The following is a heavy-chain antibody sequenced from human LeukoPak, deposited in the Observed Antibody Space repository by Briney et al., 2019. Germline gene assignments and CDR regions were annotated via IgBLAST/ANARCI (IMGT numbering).Heavy chain of an antibody. J-gene: IGHJ4*02. D-gene: IGHD3-10*01. CDR1: GFTFSSSA. CDR3: AKRVEDYYASGGYDY. CDR2: IRGTGGST. Sequence: GGSLRLSCAASGFTFSSSAMSWVRQAPGKGREWVSGIRGTGGSTYYADSVKGRFTISRDNSKNTLYLQMNSLRAEDTAVYYCAKRVEDYYASGGYDYWGQGTLVTVSS. V-gene: IGHV3-23*01.